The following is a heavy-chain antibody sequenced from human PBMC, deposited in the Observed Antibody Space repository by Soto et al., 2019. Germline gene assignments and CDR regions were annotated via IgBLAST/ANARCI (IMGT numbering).Heavy chain of an antibody. D-gene: IGHD6-13*01. CDR3: AREYSSSWYSALDY. CDR1: GGSISSGGYF. Sequence: QVQLQESGPGLVKPSQTLSLTCTVSGGSISSGGYFWSWIRQHPGKGLEWIGYIYYSGSTYNPSLKSRVTISVDTSKNQFSLKLSSVTAADTAVYYCAREYSSSWYSALDYWGQGNLVIVSS. V-gene: IGHV4-31*03. CDR2: IYYSGST. J-gene: IGHJ4*02.